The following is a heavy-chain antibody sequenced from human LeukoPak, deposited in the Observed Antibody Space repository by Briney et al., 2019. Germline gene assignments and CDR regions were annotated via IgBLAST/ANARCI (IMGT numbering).Heavy chain of an antibody. CDR1: GGSISSYY. Sequence: SETLSLTRTVSGGSISSYYWSWIRQPPGKGLEWIGYIYYSGSTNYNPSLKSRVTISVDTSKNQFSLKLSSVTAADTAVYYCARDSAAGYDYWGQGTLVTVSS. V-gene: IGHV4-59*01. CDR3: ARDSAAGYDY. CDR2: IYYSGST. D-gene: IGHD6-13*01. J-gene: IGHJ4*02.